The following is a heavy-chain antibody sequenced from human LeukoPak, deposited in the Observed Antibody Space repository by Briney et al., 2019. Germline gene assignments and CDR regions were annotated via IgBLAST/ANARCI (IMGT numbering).Heavy chain of an antibody. J-gene: IGHJ5*02. V-gene: IGHV1-24*01. CDR2: FDPEDGET. CDR1: GYSLTELS. Sequence: ASVKVSCKVSGYSLTELSMHWVRQAPGKGLEWMGGFDPEDGETIYAQNFQGRVTMTADTSTDTAYMEVTSLISEDTAVYYCATLDYPGYYNGKLGAWGQGTLVTVSS. CDR3: ATLDYPGYYNGKLGA. D-gene: IGHD3-9*01.